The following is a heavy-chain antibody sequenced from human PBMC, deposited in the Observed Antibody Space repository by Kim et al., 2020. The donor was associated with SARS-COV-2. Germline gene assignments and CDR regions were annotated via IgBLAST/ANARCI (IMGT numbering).Heavy chain of an antibody. CDR2: ISSESSYI. CDR3: ARAKVGMATNAPFDY. Sequence: GGSLRLSCAASGFTFSTYSMNWVRQAPGKGLECVSSISSESSYIYYADSVKGRFTISRDNTKNSLYLQMNSLRAEDTAVYYCARAKVGMATNAPFDYWGQGNPVTVSS. D-gene: IGHD5-12*01. CDR1: GFTFSTYS. V-gene: IGHV3-21*01. J-gene: IGHJ4*02.